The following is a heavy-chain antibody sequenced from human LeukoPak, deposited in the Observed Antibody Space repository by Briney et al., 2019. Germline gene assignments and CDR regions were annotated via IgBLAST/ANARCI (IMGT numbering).Heavy chain of an antibody. D-gene: IGHD3-3*01. CDR1: GYTLTELS. Sequence: ASVKVSCKVSGYTLTELSMHWVRQAPGKGLEWMGGFDPEDGETIYAQKFQGRVTMTEDTSTDTAYMELSSLRSEDTAVYYCATFFSQGYAFDIGGQGTMVTVSS. CDR2: FDPEDGET. V-gene: IGHV1-24*01. J-gene: IGHJ3*02. CDR3: ATFFSQGYAFDI.